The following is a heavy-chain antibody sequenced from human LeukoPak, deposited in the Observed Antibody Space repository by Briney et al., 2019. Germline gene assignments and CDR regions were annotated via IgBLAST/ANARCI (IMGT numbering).Heavy chain of an antibody. CDR2: IYYSRST. V-gene: IGHV4-39*02. CDR1: GGSLSSSTYY. Sequence: SETLSLTCSVSGGSLSSSTYYWGWLRPPPGQRLEWNGCIYYSRSTYYNPTLNSRVTISVDTSQNYLYLKLSSVTDAATALYFCAIQHKAVAGHENTLGYFQHWGQGTLVTVSS. D-gene: IGHD6-19*01. CDR3: AIQHKAVAGHENTLGYFQH. J-gene: IGHJ1*01.